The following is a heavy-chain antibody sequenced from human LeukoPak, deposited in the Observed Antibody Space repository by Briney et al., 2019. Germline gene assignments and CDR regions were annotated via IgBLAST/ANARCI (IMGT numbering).Heavy chain of an antibody. CDR3: AILGYCSSTSCLQFDP. D-gene: IGHD2-2*01. CDR1: GYTFTGYY. J-gene: IGHJ5*02. Sequence: ASVKVSCKASGYTFTGYYMHWVRQAPGQGLEWMGWINPNSGGTNYAQKFQGRVTMTRDTSIGTAYMELSRLRSDDTAVYYCAILGYCSSTSCLQFDPWGQGTLVTVSS. V-gene: IGHV1-2*02. CDR2: INPNSGGT.